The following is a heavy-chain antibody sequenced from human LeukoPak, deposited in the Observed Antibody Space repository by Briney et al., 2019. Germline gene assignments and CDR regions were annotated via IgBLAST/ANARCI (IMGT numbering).Heavy chain of an antibody. V-gene: IGHV1-69*06. J-gene: IGHJ4*01. CDR1: GGTFSSYA. Sequence: SVKVSRKASGGTFSSYAISWVRQAPGQGLEWMGGIIPIFGTANYAQKFQGRVTITADKSTSTAYMELSSLRSEDTAVYYCARDRVCSGGSCYSYFDYWGQGTLVTVSS. CDR3: ARDRVCSGGSCYSYFDY. D-gene: IGHD2-15*01. CDR2: IIPIFGTA.